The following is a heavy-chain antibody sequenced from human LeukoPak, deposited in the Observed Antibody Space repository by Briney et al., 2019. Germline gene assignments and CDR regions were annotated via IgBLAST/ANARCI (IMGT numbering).Heavy chain of an antibody. J-gene: IGHJ4*02. V-gene: IGHV4-34*01. Sequence: SETLSLTCAVYGGSFSGYYWSWVRQPPGKGLEWIGSIYYSGSTYYNPSLKSRVTISVDTSKNQFSLKLSSVTAADTAVYYCASGGMMVRGVIPSKSYFDYWGQGTLVTVSS. D-gene: IGHD3-10*01. CDR3: ASGGMMVRGVIPSKSYFDY. CDR2: IYYSGST. CDR1: GGSFSGYY.